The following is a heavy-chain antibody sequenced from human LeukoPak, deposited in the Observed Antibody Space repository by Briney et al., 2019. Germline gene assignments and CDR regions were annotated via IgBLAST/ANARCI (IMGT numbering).Heavy chain of an antibody. CDR1: GFTFSIFD. Sequence: GGSLRLSCAASGFTFSIFDMHWVRQPTGQGLEWVSTIGNASDTHYPGYVAGRYTLSRDNAKTSLYLQMNSLTAGDTAVYYCARGPPRGNYYSMDVWGKGTTVTVSS. CDR3: ARGPPRGNYYSMDV. V-gene: IGHV3-13*01. J-gene: IGHJ6*03. CDR2: IGNASDT. D-gene: IGHD5-12*01.